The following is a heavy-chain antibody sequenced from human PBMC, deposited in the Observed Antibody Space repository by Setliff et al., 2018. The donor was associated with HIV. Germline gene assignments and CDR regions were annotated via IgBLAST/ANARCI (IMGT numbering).Heavy chain of an antibody. J-gene: IGHJ5*02. Sequence: TSETLSLTCSVSGGSITSHYWSWIRQPPGKGLEWIGYIYYSGDTIYNPSLKSRVTMSVDTSKNHFSLRLRFVTAADTALYYCARVEIMELRGNWFDPWGQGTLVTVSS. D-gene: IGHD1-7*01. CDR3: ARVEIMELRGNWFDP. CDR1: GGSITSHY. CDR2: IYYSGDT. V-gene: IGHV4-59*11.